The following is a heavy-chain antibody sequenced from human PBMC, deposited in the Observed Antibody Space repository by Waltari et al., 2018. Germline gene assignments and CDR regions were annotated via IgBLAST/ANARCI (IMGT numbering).Heavy chain of an antibody. CDR3: ARRRYSGSYYSGYYMDV. D-gene: IGHD1-26*01. J-gene: IGHJ6*03. Sequence: QVQLQESGPGLVKPSETLSLTCTVFGGSISSYYWSWIRQPPGKGLEWIGYIYYSGSTNYNPSLKSRVTISVDTSKNQFSLKLSSVTAADTAVYYCARRRYSGSYYSGYYMDVWGKGTTVTISS. V-gene: IGHV4-59*08. CDR1: GGSISSYY. CDR2: IYYSGST.